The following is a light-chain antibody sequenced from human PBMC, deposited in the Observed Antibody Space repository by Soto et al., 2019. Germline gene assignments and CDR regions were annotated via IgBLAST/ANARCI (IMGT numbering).Light chain of an antibody. CDR3: QQPSNWLGK. Sequence: IVMTQSPGTLSVSPGERVTLSCRASQSVSSNLAWYQQRPGQAPRLLIYGASTRATGIPARFSGSGSGTDFTLTIRSKECKDLAVYYCQQPSNWLGKIGQGTKVDIK. CDR1: QSVSSN. J-gene: IGKJ1*01. CDR2: GAS. V-gene: IGKV3-15*01.